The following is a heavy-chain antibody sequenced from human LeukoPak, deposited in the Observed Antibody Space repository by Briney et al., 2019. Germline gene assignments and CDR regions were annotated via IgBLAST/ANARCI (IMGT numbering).Heavy chain of an antibody. CDR3: ARGGAARPDY. J-gene: IGHJ4*02. V-gene: IGHV3-48*04. Sequence: PGGSLRLSCAASGFSLSNYGMNWVRQAPGKGLEWVSYISSTSTTINYADSVRGRFTISRDNAKRSLYLQMNRLRVEDRAVYYCARGGAARPDYWGQGTLVTVSS. D-gene: IGHD6-6*01. CDR2: ISSTSTTI. CDR1: GFSLSNYG.